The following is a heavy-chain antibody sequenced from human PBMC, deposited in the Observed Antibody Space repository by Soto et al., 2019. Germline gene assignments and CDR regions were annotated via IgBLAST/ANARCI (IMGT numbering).Heavy chain of an antibody. Sequence: PGGSLRLSCAASGLSVSTNFMSWVRQVPGKGLEWLAVIYSGGKTFYADSVKGRSTISKDNSKNTLSLQMNSLRAEDTAVYYCTRDAPGERPYYFYYYGMDVWGQGTTVTVSS. CDR1: GLSVSTNF. CDR3: TRDAPGERPYYFYYYGMDV. CDR2: IYSGGKT. V-gene: IGHV3-53*01. J-gene: IGHJ6*02.